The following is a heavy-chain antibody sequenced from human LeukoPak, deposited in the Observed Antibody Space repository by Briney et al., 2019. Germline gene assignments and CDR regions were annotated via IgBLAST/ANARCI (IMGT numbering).Heavy chain of an antibody. D-gene: IGHD2/OR15-2a*01. CDR1: GYTFTSYG. J-gene: IGHJ4*02. V-gene: IGHV1-18*01. CDR2: ISAYNGNT. Sequence: ASVKVSCKASGYTFTSYGISWVRQAPGQGLEWMGWISAYNGNTNYAQKLQGRVTMTTDTSTSTAYMELRGLRSDDTAVYYCARDGVGPFSERHFIWGQGTLVTVSS. CDR3: ARDGVGPFSERHFI.